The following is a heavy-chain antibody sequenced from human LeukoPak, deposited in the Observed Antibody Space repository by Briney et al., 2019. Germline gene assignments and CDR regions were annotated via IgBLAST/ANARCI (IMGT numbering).Heavy chain of an antibody. J-gene: IGHJ1*01. CDR2: ISTSGSPI. Sequence: GGSLRLSCAASGFTFSSYEMNWVRQAPGKGLEWVSYISTSGSPIYYADSVKGRFTISRDNAKNSLYLQMNSLSAEDTAVYYSSLEGSSWYRYFQHWGQGTLVTVSS. CDR1: GFTFSSYE. V-gene: IGHV3-48*03. CDR3: SLEGSSWYRYFQH. D-gene: IGHD6-13*01.